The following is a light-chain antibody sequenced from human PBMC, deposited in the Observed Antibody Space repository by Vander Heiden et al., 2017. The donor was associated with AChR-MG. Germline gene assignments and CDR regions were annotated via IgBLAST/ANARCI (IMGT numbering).Light chain of an antibody. V-gene: IGKV1-5*03. CDR2: KAS. J-gene: IGKJ1*01. Sequence: DIQMTQSPSTLSASVGDRVTITCRASQSISSWLAWYQQKPGKAPKLLIYKASSLESGGPSRFSGSGSGTEFTLTISSLQPDDFATYYCQQYNSYSWRVGQGTKVESK. CDR3: QQYNSYSWR. CDR1: QSISSW.